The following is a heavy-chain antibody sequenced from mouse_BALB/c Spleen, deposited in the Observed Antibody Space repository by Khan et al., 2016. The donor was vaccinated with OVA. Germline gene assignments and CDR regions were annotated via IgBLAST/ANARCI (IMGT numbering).Heavy chain of an antibody. J-gene: IGHJ2*01. V-gene: IGHV6-6*02. CDR1: GFTFSNYW. Sequence: QLEESGGGLVQPGGSMKLSCVASGFTFSNYWMNWVRQSPEKGLEWVAEIRLKSNNYATHYAESVKGRFTISRDDSKSSVYLKMNNLRAEDTGIYYCTHEREMAYWGQGTTLTVSS. CDR2: IRLKSNNYAT. CDR3: THEREMAY.